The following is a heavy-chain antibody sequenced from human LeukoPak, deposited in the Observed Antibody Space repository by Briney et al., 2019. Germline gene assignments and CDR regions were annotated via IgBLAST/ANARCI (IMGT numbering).Heavy chain of an antibody. Sequence: PEASVKVSCKTSGYTFTNYDINWVRQATGQGLEWMGWMNPKSGNTGSAQRFQGRVTLTRDTSISTAYMELSSLRPEDTAVYYCARVWGSIDYWGQGTLVTVSS. CDR3: ARVWGSIDY. J-gene: IGHJ4*02. D-gene: IGHD7-27*01. CDR1: GYTFTNYD. V-gene: IGHV1-8*01. CDR2: MNPKSGNT.